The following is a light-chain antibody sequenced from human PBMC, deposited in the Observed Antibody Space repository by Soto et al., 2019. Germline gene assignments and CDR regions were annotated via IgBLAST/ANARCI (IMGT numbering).Light chain of an antibody. Sequence: QSLLTQPPSASTTPGQKVTISCSGSNANIGNNKVNWYQQLPGTAPKLLIYSSNQRPSGVPDRFSGSKAGTSASLAISGLQSEDEANYYCATWDDSLHGYVFGAGTKVTV. J-gene: IGLJ1*01. CDR2: SSN. CDR3: ATWDDSLHGYV. V-gene: IGLV1-44*01. CDR1: NANIGNNK.